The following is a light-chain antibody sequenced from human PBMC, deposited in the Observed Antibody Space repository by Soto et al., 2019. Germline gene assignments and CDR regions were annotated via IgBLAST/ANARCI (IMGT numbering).Light chain of an antibody. J-gene: IGKJ3*01. CDR1: QSVSSY. Sequence: EIVLTQSPATLSLSPGERATLSCRASQSVSSYLAWYQQKPGQAPRLLIYDASNRATGIPARFSGSGSGTDFTLTISSLQPEDVATYYCQKYNSAPFTFGPGT. CDR2: DAS. CDR3: QKYNSAPFT. V-gene: IGKV3-11*01.